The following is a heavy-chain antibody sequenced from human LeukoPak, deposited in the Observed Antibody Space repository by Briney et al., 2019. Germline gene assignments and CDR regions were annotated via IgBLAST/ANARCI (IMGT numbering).Heavy chain of an antibody. J-gene: IGHJ4*02. Sequence: SETLSLTCTVSGGSISSSSYYWGWIRQPPGKGLEWIGSIYYSGSTYYNPSLKSRVTISVDTSKNQFSLKLSSVTAADTAVYYCARHVDSSKEGIFDYWGQGTLVTVSS. V-gene: IGHV4-39*01. CDR1: GGSISSSSYY. D-gene: IGHD6-13*01. CDR3: ARHVDSSKEGIFDY. CDR2: IYYSGST.